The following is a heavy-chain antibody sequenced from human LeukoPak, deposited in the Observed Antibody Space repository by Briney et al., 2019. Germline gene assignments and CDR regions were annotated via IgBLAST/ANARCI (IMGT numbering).Heavy chain of an antibody. CDR1: GGSISSYY. CDR3: ARVRRGDIVVVPAAIRGDAFDI. Sequence: SETLSLTCTVSGGSISSYYWSWIRQPAGKGLEWIGSIYTSGSTNYNPSLKSRVTMSVDTSKNQFSLKLSSVTAADTAVYYCARVRRGDIVVVPAAIRGDAFDIWGQGTMVTVSS. D-gene: IGHD2-2*01. V-gene: IGHV4-4*07. J-gene: IGHJ3*02. CDR2: IYTSGST.